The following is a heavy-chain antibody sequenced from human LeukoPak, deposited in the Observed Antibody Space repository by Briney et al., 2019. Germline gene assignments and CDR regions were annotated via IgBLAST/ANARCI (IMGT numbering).Heavy chain of an antibody. CDR1: GFTFSNYW. CDR2: ISSSSSYI. V-gene: IGHV3-21*01. Sequence: PGGSLRLSCAASGFTFSNYWMSWVRQAPGKGLEWVSSISSSSSYIYYADSVKGRFTISRDNAKNSMYLQMNSLRAEDTAIYYCARGFCGADCPRDWGQGTLVTVSS. CDR3: ARGFCGADCPRD. D-gene: IGHD2-21*02. J-gene: IGHJ4*02.